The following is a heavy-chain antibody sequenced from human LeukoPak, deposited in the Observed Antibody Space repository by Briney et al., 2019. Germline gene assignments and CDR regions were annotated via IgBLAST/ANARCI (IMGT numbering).Heavy chain of an antibody. J-gene: IGHJ3*02. CDR2: IISSTSTR. D-gene: IGHD3-16*01. CDR1: GFTFSSYT. CDR3: ARDKDYALYI. Sequence: GGSQRLSCAASGFTFSSYTMNWIRQAPGKGLEWVSYIISSTSTRSYADSVMGRFTISRDNDKNSLYLQMNSVRPEDTAVYYCARDKDYALYIWGQGTIVTVSS. V-gene: IGHV3-48*01.